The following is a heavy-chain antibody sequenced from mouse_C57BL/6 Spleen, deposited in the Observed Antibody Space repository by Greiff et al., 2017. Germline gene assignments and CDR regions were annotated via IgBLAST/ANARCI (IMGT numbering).Heavy chain of an antibody. J-gene: IGHJ1*03. V-gene: IGHV1-63*01. CDR1: GYTFTNYW. CDR3: SVYGSSWDWYFDV. CDR2: IYPGGGYT. D-gene: IGHD1-1*01. Sequence: QVQLKQSGAELVRPGTSVKMSCKASGYTFTNYWIGWAKQRPGHGLEWIGDIYPGGGYTNYNEKFKGKATLTADKSSSTAYMQFSSLTSEDSAIYYCSVYGSSWDWYFDVWGTGTTVTVSS.